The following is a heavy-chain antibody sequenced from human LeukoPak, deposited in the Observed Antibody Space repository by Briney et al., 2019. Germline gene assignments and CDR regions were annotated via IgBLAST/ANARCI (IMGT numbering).Heavy chain of an antibody. V-gene: IGHV3-73*01. CDR3: TCGIFGVVTYFDL. Sequence: GGSLRLSCAASGFTFSGSAMHWVRQASGKGLEWVGRIRSKANNYATAYAASVTGRFTISRDDSKNTAYLQMNSLKTEDTAVYYCTCGIFGVVTYFDLWGRGTLVTVSS. CDR1: GFTFSGSA. D-gene: IGHD3-3*01. CDR2: IRSKANNYAT. J-gene: IGHJ2*01.